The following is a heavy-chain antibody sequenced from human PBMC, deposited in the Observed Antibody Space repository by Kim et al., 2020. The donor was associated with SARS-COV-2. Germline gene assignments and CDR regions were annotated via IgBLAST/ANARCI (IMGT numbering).Heavy chain of an antibody. CDR1: GFTFSSYA. CDR3: AKDRAAAAGTGQFDY. Sequence: GGSLRLSCAASGFTFSSYAMAWVRQAPGKGLEWVSAISDSGYNTYYADSVKGRFTISRDSSQNTVYLQVNSLRGEDTAVYYCAKDRAAAAGTGQFDYWGQGSVVTVPS. V-gene: IGHV3-23*01. D-gene: IGHD6-13*01. CDR2: ISDSGYNT. J-gene: IGHJ4*02.